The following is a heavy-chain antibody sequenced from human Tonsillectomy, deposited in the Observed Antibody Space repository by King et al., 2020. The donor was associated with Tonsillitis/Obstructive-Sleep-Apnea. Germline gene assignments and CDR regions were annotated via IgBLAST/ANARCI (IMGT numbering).Heavy chain of an antibody. V-gene: IGHV5-51*01. Sequence: VQLVESGAEVKKPGESLKISCKGSGYSFTSYWIGWVRQMPGEGLEWMGIIYPGDSDTTYSPSFQGQVTISADKSTSTAYLQWSSPKASATAMYYCARHGRETYYHYPLDVWGKGTPVTVSS. CDR2: IYPGDSDT. CDR3: ARHGRETYYHYPLDV. D-gene: IGHD1-26*01. CDR1: GYSFTSYW. J-gene: IGHJ6*03.